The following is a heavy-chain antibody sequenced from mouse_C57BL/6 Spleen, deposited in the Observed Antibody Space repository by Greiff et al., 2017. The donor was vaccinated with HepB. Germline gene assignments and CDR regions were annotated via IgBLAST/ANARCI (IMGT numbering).Heavy chain of an antibody. CDR3: AKNYYGSPWFAY. V-gene: IGHV1-80*01. D-gene: IGHD1-1*01. CDR2: IYPGDGDT. J-gene: IGHJ3*01. Sequence: VMLVESGAELVKPGASVKISCKASGYAFSSYWMNWVKQRPGKGLEWIGQIYPGDGDTNYNGKFKGKATLTADESSSTAYMQLSSLTSEDSAVYFCAKNYYGSPWFAYWGQGTLVTVSA. CDR1: GYAFSSYW.